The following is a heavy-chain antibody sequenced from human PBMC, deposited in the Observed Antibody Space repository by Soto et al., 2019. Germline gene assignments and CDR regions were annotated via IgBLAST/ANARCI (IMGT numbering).Heavy chain of an antibody. CDR1: GYTFTSYG. CDR3: ARDAAVGVFDY. V-gene: IGHV1-18*01. Sequence: QVQLVQSGAEVKKPGASVKVSCKASGYTFTSYGISWVRQAPGQGLEWMGWINPYNGNTKYAQKLQGRVTMTTDTTTSTAYMGLRSLRSDDTAVYYCARDAAVGVFDYWGQGTLVTVSS. J-gene: IGHJ4*02. CDR2: INPYNGNT. D-gene: IGHD1-26*01.